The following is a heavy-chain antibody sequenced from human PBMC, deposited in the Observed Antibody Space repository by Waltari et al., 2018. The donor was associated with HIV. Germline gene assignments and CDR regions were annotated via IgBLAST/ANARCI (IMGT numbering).Heavy chain of an antibody. CDR3: GREGDYYDSSPFDY. CDR2: ISWDGSNK. CDR1: EFTFNPYP. Sequence: VQLVESGGGVVQPGRSLRPSCADSEFTFNPYPMHWVRQAPGKGLEWVAVISWDGSNKHYADSVKGRCTISRDNSRNSLYLQMSSLRAEDTAVYYCGREGDYYDSSPFDYWGQGTQVTVSS. J-gene: IGHJ4*02. V-gene: IGHV3-30-3*01. D-gene: IGHD3-22*01.